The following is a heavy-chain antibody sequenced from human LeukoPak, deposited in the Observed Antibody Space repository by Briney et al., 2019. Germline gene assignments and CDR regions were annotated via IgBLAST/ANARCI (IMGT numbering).Heavy chain of an antibody. V-gene: IGHV1-69*01. CDR2: IIPIFGTA. Sequence: SVKVSCKASGGTFSSYAISWVRQAPGQGLEWMGGIIPIFGTANYAQKFQGRVTITADESTSTAYMELSSLRSEDTAVYYCARVRDYYGSGSNFDYWGQGTLVTVSS. D-gene: IGHD3-10*01. CDR3: ARVRDYYGSGSNFDY. CDR1: GGTFSSYA. J-gene: IGHJ4*02.